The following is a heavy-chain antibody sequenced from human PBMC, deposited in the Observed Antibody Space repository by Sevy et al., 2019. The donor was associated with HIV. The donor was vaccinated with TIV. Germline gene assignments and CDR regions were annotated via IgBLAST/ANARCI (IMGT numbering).Heavy chain of an antibody. CDR3: VKTWFDS. CDR2: IDSSGGKT. V-gene: IGHV3-23*01. J-gene: IGHJ5*01. Sequence: GGSLRLSCATSGIKFTSYTMTWVRQAPGKGPEWVSSIDSSGGKTYYADSVKGRFTISRDNSKNTLYLQMQDLTVEDTAVYYCVKTWFDSWGQGTLVTVSS. CDR1: GIKFTSYT.